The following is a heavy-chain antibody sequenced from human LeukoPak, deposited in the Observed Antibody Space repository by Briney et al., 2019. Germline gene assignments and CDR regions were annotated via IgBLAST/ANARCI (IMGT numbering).Heavy chain of an antibody. CDR2: VSSRGTTI. V-gene: IGHV3-48*03. J-gene: IGHJ6*02. CDR1: GFTFSSYE. D-gene: IGHD2-15*01. Sequence: GGSLRLSCAVSGFTFSSYEMNWVRQAPGKGLEWVSYVSSRGTTIYYVDSVKGRFTISRDNAKNSLYLQMNSLRAEDTALYYCARVRSGLHMDVWGQGTTVTASS. CDR3: ARVRSGLHMDV.